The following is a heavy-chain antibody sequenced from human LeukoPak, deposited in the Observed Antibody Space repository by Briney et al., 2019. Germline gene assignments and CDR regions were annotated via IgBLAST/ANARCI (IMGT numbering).Heavy chain of an antibody. V-gene: IGHV4-34*01. D-gene: IGHD3-3*01. CDR1: GGSFSGYY. J-gene: IGHJ4*02. Sequence: SETLSLTCAVYGGSFSGYYWSWIRQPPGKGLERIGEINHSGSTNYNPSLKSRVTISVDTSKNQFSLKLSSVTAADTAVYYCARGPRHDYDFWSGYDFDYWGQGTLVTVSS. CDR2: INHSGST. CDR3: ARGPRHDYDFWSGYDFDY.